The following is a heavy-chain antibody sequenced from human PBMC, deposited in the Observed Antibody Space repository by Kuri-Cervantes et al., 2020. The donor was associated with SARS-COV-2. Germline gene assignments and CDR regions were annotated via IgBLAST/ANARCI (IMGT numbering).Heavy chain of an antibody. Sequence: GGSLRLSCAASGFTFSSYSMNWVRQAPGKGLEWVAVISYDGSNKYYADSVKGRFTISRDNSKNTLYLQMNSLRAEDTAVYYCARSYSGSYLPHFDYWGQGTLVTVSS. CDR2: ISYDGSNK. V-gene: IGHV3-30*03. CDR1: GFTFSSYS. J-gene: IGHJ4*02. CDR3: ARSYSGSYLPHFDY. D-gene: IGHD1-26*01.